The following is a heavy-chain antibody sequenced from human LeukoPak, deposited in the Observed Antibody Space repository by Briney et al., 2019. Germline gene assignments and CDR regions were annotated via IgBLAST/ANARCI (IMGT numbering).Heavy chain of an antibody. D-gene: IGHD2-15*01. Sequence: GGSLRLSCVVSGLTFSHHWIHWVRQVPGKGLVWVSHINNEGTDTRYADSVRGRFTISRDNSKNTLELQMNSLRAEDTAIYYCAKDLAPYGSGSPFDYWGPGTLVTVSS. CDR1: GLTFSHHW. V-gene: IGHV3-74*01. J-gene: IGHJ4*02. CDR3: AKDLAPYGSGSPFDY. CDR2: INNEGTDT.